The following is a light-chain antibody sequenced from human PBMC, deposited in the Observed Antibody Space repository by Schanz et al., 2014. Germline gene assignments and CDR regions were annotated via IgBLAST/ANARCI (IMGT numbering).Light chain of an antibody. Sequence: EIVMTQSPATLSVSPGERATLSCRASQSVSSSYLAWYQQKPGQAPRLLIYGASTRATGIPARFSGSGSGTDFTLTISRLEPEDFAVYFCHQYDNSPWTFGQGTKVEV. J-gene: IGKJ1*01. CDR1: QSVSSSY. CDR3: HQYDNSPWT. V-gene: IGKV3-20*01. CDR2: GAS.